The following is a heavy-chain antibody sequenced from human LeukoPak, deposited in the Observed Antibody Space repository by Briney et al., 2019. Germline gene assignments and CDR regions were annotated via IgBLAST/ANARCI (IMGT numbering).Heavy chain of an antibody. Sequence: GASEKVSCKASGYTFTSQYMHWVRQAPGQGLEWMGIINPSGGSTSYAQKFQGRITMTRDMSTSTVYMELSSLRSEDTAVYYCASGAYDSSGYSSDALFDYWGQGTLVTVSS. D-gene: IGHD3-22*01. CDR2: INPSGGST. CDR1: GYTFTSQY. V-gene: IGHV1-46*01. CDR3: ASGAYDSSGYSSDALFDY. J-gene: IGHJ4*02.